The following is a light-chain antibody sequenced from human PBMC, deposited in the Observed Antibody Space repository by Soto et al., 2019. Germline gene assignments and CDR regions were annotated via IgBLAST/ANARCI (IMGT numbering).Light chain of an antibody. CDR1: QGIRND. J-gene: IGKJ2*01. CDR3: LQDYNFPYT. CDR2: AAS. Sequence: AIQMSQSPSSLSASVGDRVTITCRASQGIRNDLGWYQQKVGKAPKLLIYAASSLQSGVPSRFSGSVSCTDFTLTISSLQPEYFATYYCLQDYNFPYTVRQGTKV. V-gene: IGKV1-6*01.